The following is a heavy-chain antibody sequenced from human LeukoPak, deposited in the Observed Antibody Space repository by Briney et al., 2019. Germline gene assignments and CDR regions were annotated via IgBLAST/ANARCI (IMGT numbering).Heavy chain of an antibody. D-gene: IGHD3-3*01. CDR2: IIPIFGTA. V-gene: IGHV1-69*13. CDR1: GGTFSSYA. J-gene: IGHJ5*02. Sequence: SVKVSCKASGGTFSSYAISWVRQAPGQGLEWMGGIIPIFGTANYAQKFQGRVTITADESTSTAYMELSGLRSEDTAVYYCASQVRRIFGVVNPKNPFDPWGQGTLVTVSS. CDR3: ASQVRRIFGVVNPKNPFDP.